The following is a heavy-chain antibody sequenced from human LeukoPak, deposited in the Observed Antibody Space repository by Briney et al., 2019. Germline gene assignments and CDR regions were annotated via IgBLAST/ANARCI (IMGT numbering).Heavy chain of an antibody. J-gene: IGHJ4*02. D-gene: IGHD6-19*01. CDR3: ARDPSSGWYHYFDY. V-gene: IGHV3-11*04. Sequence: GGSLRLSCAASGFTFSDYNMRWIRQAPGKGLEWVSSISRSGSTKYYADSVKGRFTISRDNSKNTLYLQMNSLRAEDTAVYYCARDPSSGWYHYFDYWGQGTLVTVSS. CDR1: GFTFSDYN. CDR2: ISRSGSTK.